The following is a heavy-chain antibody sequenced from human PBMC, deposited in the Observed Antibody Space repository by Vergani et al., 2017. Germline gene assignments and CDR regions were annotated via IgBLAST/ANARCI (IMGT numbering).Heavy chain of an antibody. CDR2: ISSSSSYI. CDR3: ARDVAAAGDDAFDI. V-gene: IGHV3-21*04. D-gene: IGHD6-13*01. CDR1: GFTFSSYS. Sequence: EVQLVESGGGLVKPGGSLRLSCAASGFTFSSYSMNWVRQAPGKGLEWVSSISSSSSYIYYADSVKGRFTISRDNAKNSLYLQMNSLRAEDTAVYYCARDVAAAGDDAFDIWGQGTMVTVSS. J-gene: IGHJ3*02.